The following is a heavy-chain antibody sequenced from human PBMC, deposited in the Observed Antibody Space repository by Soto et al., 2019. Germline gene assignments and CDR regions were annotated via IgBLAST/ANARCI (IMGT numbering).Heavy chain of an antibody. Sequence: QVQLVESGGGVVQPGRSLRLSCAASGFTFSRYGMHWVRQAPGKGLEWVAVISYDGSYKYYADSVKGRFTISRDNSKNTLYLQMNSLRAEDTAVYYCAKDLQDYYDSSGYLDFWGQGTLVTVSS. J-gene: IGHJ4*02. CDR3: AKDLQDYYDSSGYLDF. V-gene: IGHV3-30*18. CDR1: GFTFSRYG. D-gene: IGHD3-22*01. CDR2: ISYDGSYK.